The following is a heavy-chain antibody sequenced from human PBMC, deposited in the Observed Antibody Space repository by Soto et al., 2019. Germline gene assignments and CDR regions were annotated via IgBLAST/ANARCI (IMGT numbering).Heavy chain of an antibody. V-gene: IGHV5-51*01. CDR2: IYPGDSDT. D-gene: IGHD3-10*01. CDR3: ARSWIWGSGSYFDY. CDR1: GYSFTNYL. Sequence: GESLKISCKGSGYSFTNYLISWVRQMPGKGLEWMGIIYPGDSDTRYSPSFQGQVTISADKSISTAYLQWSSLKASDSAMYYCARSWIWGSGSYFDYWGQGTLVTVSS. J-gene: IGHJ4*02.